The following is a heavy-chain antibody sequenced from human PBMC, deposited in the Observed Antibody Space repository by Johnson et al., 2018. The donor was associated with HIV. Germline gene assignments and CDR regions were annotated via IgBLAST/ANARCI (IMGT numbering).Heavy chain of an antibody. CDR3: ARSWAYYYALTDAFDI. CDR1: GFTFDDYG. V-gene: IGHV3-9*01. Sequence: VQLVESGGGLVQPGRSLRLSCTAVGFTFDDYGMHWVRQAPGKGLEWVSGIDWNSGSIGYADSVKGRFTISRDNAKNSLYMQMNSLRAEDTAVYYCARSWAYYYALTDAFDIWGQGTMVTVSS. CDR2: IDWNSGSI. J-gene: IGHJ3*02. D-gene: IGHD3-10*01.